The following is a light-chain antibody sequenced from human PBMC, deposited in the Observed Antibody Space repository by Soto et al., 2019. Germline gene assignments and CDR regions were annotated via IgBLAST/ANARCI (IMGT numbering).Light chain of an antibody. Sequence: DIQMTQSPSSLSASVGDRVTITCRASQSISSYLNWYQKKPGKAPKLLVYAASSLQSGVPSRFSGSGSGTDFTLTISSLQSEDFAVYYCQQYNNWPPWTFGQGTKVDI. CDR3: QQYNNWPPWT. CDR2: AAS. V-gene: IGKV1-39*01. CDR1: QSISSY. J-gene: IGKJ1*01.